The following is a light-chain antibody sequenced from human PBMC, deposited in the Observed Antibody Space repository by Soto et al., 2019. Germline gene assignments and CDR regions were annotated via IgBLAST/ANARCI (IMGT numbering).Light chain of an antibody. CDR1: QRVLYRSSNKNY. Sequence: DIVMTQSPDSLSVSLGEMATINCKSIQRVLYRSSNKNYLAWYQQKPGQPPKLLLYWASTRESGVPDRFSGSGSGTDFTLTISSLQAEDGAVYYCQRYCRSPWTFGEGTKVEIK. J-gene: IGKJ1*01. CDR3: QRYCRSPWT. V-gene: IGKV4-1*01. CDR2: WAS.